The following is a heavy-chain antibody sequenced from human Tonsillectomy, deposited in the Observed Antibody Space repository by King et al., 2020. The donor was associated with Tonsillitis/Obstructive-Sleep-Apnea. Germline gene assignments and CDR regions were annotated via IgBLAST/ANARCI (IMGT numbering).Heavy chain of an antibody. CDR1: GFTFSTYA. D-gene: IGHD2/OR15-2a*01. CDR3: AKGSADSCNGTQLYEFDC. Sequence: VQLVESGGGLVQPGGSLRLSCAASGFTFSTYAMSWVRQAPGKGLEWVSAMSGSDPGTYHADSVKGRFTISRENSKNTLYLQMNILRADDTAVYYCAKGSADSCNGTQLYEFDCLGPGTLVPLSS. V-gene: IGHV3-23*04. J-gene: IGHJ4*02. CDR2: MSGSDPGT.